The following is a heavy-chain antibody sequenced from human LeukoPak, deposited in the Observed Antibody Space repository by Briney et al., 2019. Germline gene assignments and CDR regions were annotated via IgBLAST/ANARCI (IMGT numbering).Heavy chain of an antibody. Sequence: GGSLRLSCVTSGFTFSSYAFHWVRQAPGKGLEWVATMSFDVSNKYYADSVRGRFTISRDNSKNTLYLRMNSLGAEDTAVYSCARGYCTSSSCYNGYWGQGTLVTVSS. J-gene: IGHJ4*02. CDR3: ARGYCTSSSCYNGY. V-gene: IGHV3-30*04. D-gene: IGHD2-2*02. CDR1: GFTFSSYA. CDR2: MSFDVSNK.